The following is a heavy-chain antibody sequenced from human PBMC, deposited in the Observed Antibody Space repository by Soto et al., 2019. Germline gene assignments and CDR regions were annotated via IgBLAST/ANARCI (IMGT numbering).Heavy chain of an antibody. CDR2: IYPGYST. V-gene: IGHV3-53*01. CDR1: GFTVDNNY. J-gene: IGHJ4*02. Sequence: PGGSLRLCCAASGFTVDNNYMSWVRQAPGKGLEWVSIIYPGYSTYYADSVKGRFTISRDNSKNTLYLQMNSLRAEDTAVYYCARAGTSSSWNYFNYWGQGTLVTVSS. CDR3: ARAGTSSSWNYFNY. D-gene: IGHD6-13*01.